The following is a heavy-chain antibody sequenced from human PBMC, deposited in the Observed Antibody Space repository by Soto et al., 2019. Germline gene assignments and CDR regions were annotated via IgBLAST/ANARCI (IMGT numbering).Heavy chain of an antibody. D-gene: IGHD2-2*03. V-gene: IGHV1-24*01. CDR3: ATALDIVVVPAAGVGGGYFDY. CDR2: FDPEDGET. Sequence: QVQLVQSGAEVKKPGASVKVSCKVSGYTLTELSMHWVRQAPGKGLEWMGGFDPEDGETIYAQKFQGRVTMNEDTSTDTAYMELSSLRSEDTAVYYCATALDIVVVPAAGVGGGYFDYWGQGTLVTVSS. CDR1: GYTLTELS. J-gene: IGHJ4*02.